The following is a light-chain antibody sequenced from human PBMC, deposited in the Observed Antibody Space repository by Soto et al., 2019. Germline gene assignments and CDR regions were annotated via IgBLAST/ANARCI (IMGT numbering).Light chain of an antibody. CDR3: CSYAGSYLYV. J-gene: IGLJ1*01. CDR2: DVN. Sequence: QSALTQPRSVSWSLGQSVTISCTGTTSDVGGYNYVSWYQHHPGKAPKLIIYDVNNRPSGVPDRFSGSKSGNTASPTISRLRPEDEADYHCCSYAGSYLYVFGTGTKVTVL. V-gene: IGLV2-11*01. CDR1: TSDVGGYNY.